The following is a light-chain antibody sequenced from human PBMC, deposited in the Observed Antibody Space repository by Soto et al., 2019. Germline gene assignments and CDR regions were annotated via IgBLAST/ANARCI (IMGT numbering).Light chain of an antibody. Sequence: DIQMTQSPSSLSASVGDRVTITCRASQSISSYLNWYQQKPGKAAKLLIYAASSLQSGVPSRFSGGGSGTDFTLTISSLQPEDLANYSCQQSYSPPYTFGQRKKLEIK. CDR3: QQSYSPPYT. J-gene: IGKJ2*01. CDR1: QSISSY. CDR2: AAS. V-gene: IGKV1-39*01.